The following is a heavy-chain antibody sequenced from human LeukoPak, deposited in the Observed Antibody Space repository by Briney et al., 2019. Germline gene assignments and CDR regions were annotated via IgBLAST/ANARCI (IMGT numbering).Heavy chain of an antibody. CDR3: ARVIGLLWFGELFYY. D-gene: IGHD3-10*01. Sequence: ASVKVSCKASGYTFTGYYMHWVRQAPGQGLEWMGWINPNSGGTNYAQKFQGRVTMTRDTSISTAYMELSRLRSDDTAVFYCARVIGLLWFGELFYYWGQGTLVTVSS. CDR2: INPNSGGT. J-gene: IGHJ4*02. V-gene: IGHV1-2*02. CDR1: GYTFTGYY.